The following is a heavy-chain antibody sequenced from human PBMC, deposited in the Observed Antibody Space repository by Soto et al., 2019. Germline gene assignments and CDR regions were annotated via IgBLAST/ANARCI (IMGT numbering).Heavy chain of an antibody. CDR1: GYSFANYL. CDR2: IYPGDSDT. V-gene: IGHV5-51*03. Sequence: GESLKISCQGSGYSFANYLIAWVRQMRGKGLEWVGVIYPGDSDTRYSPSFRGQVTISADKSISHVYLQWSSLKASDTAMYYCARNRLRQYYYGMDVWGQGTTVTVSS. J-gene: IGHJ6*02. CDR3: ARNRLRQYYYGMDV. D-gene: IGHD3-10*01.